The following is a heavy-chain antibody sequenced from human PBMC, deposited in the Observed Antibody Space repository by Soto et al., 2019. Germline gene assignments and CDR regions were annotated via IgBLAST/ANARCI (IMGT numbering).Heavy chain of an antibody. CDR3: AKCLPDYSQTGYLDY. D-gene: IGHD4-4*01. V-gene: IGHV3-30*18. CDR2: ISYDGSNK. CDR1: GFTFSSYG. Sequence: HPGGSLRLSCAASGFTFSSYGMHWVRQAPGKGLEWVAVISYDGSNKYYADSVKGRFTISRDNSKNTLYLQMNSLRAEDTAVYYCAKCLPDYSQTGYLDYWGQGTLVTVSS. J-gene: IGHJ4*02.